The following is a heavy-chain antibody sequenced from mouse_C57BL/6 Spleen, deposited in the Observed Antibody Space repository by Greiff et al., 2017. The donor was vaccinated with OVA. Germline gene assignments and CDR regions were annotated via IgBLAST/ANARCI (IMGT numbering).Heavy chain of an antibody. CDR1: GFSLTSYG. V-gene: IGHV2-2*01. Sequence: QVQLKESGPGLVQPSQSLSITCTVSGFSLTSYGVHWVRQSPGKGLEWLGVIWSGGSTDYNAAFISRLSISKDNSKSQVFFKMNSLQADDTAIYYCARWLRRGYAMDYWGQGTSVTVSS. J-gene: IGHJ4*01. D-gene: IGHD2-2*01. CDR3: ARWLRRGYAMDY. CDR2: IWSGGST.